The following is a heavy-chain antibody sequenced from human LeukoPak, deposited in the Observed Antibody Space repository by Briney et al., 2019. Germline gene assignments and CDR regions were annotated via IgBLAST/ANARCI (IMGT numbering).Heavy chain of an antibody. CDR2: ISGGGDST. Sequence: GGSLRLSCAASGFTFSSYAMTWVRQAPGKGLEWVSAISGGGDSTYYADSVKGRFTISRDNSKNTLYLQMNSLRGEDTAVYYCAKTWDSASWYYFDYWGQGTLVTASS. V-gene: IGHV3-23*01. CDR1: GFTFSSYA. D-gene: IGHD6-13*01. J-gene: IGHJ4*02. CDR3: AKTWDSASWYYFDY.